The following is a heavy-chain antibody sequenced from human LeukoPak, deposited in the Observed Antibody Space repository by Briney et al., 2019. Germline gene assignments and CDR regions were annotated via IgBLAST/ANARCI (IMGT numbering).Heavy chain of an antibody. J-gene: IGHJ4*02. CDR3: ARLPDVSGWPFDY. CDR2: IRYSGRT. D-gene: IGHD6-19*01. CDR1: DDSISRDF. Sequence: PSETLSLTCTASDDSISRDFWTWIRQPPGKALEWIGYIRYSGRTEYNPYLKRRVNISIQPSKNQFSLKLPAVTAADTAIYYGARLPDVSGWPFDYWGQGILVTVSS. V-gene: IGHV4-59*01.